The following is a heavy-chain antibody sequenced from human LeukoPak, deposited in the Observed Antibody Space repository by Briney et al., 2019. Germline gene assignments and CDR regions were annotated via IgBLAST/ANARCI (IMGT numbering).Heavy chain of an antibody. CDR1: GYTFTSYD. Sequence: ASVKVSCKASGYTFTSYDINWVRQATGQGLEWMGWMNPNSGNTGYAQKFQGRVTTTRNTSISTAYMELSSLRSEDTAVYYCARGARSSWSTKINWFDPWGQGTLVTVSS. J-gene: IGHJ5*02. V-gene: IGHV1-8*01. D-gene: IGHD6-13*01. CDR3: ARGARSSWSTKINWFDP. CDR2: MNPNSGNT.